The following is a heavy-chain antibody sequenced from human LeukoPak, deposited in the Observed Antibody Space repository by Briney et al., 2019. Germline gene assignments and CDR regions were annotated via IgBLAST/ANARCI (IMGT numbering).Heavy chain of an antibody. CDR2: IKHDGSEK. J-gene: IGHJ4*02. CDR3: ARAVAGSFDY. CDR1: GFTFSIYW. Sequence: GGSLRLSCAASGFTFSIYWLTWVRQAPGKGLEWVANIKHDGSEKYYVDSVKGRFTISRDNAKNSLFLQMKSLRAEDTAVYYCARAVAGSFDYWGRGTLVTVSS. D-gene: IGHD6-19*01. V-gene: IGHV3-7*04.